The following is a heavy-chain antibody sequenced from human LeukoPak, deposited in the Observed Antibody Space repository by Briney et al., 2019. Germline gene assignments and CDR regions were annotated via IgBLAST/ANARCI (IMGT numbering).Heavy chain of an antibody. J-gene: IGHJ4*02. CDR3: ARSDRGVVPAAMMDY. CDR2: ISAYNGNT. D-gene: IGHD2-2*01. CDR1: GYTFTSYG. V-gene: IGHV1-18*01. Sequence: ASVKVSCKASGYTFTSYGISWVRQAPGQGLEWMGWISAYNGNTNYAQKLQGRVTMTADTSTSTAYMELRSLRSDDTAVYYCARSDRGVVPAAMMDYWGQGTLVTVSS.